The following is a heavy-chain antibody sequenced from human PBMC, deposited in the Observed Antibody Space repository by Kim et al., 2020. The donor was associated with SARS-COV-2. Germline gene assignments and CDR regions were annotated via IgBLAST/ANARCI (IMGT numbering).Heavy chain of an antibody. CDR2: IDSSSSSI. V-gene: IGHV3-48*02. J-gene: IGHJ5*02. CDR3: ARDYSSSSGLDA. Sequence: GGSLRLSCAASGFTISEYSMHWVRQAPGKGLEWVSYIDSSSSSIFYGDSVKGRFTVSRDNGKNSQYLQMSGLRDEDTALYYCARDYSSSSGLDAWGQGTLVLVSS. D-gene: IGHD6-6*01. CDR1: GFTISEYS.